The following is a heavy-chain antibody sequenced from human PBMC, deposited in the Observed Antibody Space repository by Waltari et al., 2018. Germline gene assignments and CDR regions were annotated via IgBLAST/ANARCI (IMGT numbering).Heavy chain of an antibody. J-gene: IGHJ3*01. V-gene: IGHV1-69-2*01. CDR1: AFTITNYY. CDR3: ATGLEDSDSASRPFDV. CDR2: VVPEDGEA. D-gene: IGHD1-26*01. Sequence: VLLLQSGAAVKKPGTTVKISCKVSAFTITNYYIHWVQQAPGKGLHWMGLVVPEDGEAIYSENFQGRVTMTAETSTDTVYMQLSSLTSDDTAIYYCATGLEDSDSASRPFDVWGQGTMVTVS.